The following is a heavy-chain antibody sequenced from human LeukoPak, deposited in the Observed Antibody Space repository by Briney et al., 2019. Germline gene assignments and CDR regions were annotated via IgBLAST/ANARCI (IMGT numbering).Heavy chain of an antibody. D-gene: IGHD2-2*02. Sequence: PSETLSLTCAVYGGSFSGYYWIWMRQPPGKGREWWGEINHSGSTNYNPSLKSRVTISVDTSKNQFSLKLSSVTAADTAVYYCARGSERRIGYCSSTSCYTGYYYYMDVWGKGTTVTVSS. CDR1: GGSFSGYY. J-gene: IGHJ6*03. CDR2: INHSGST. V-gene: IGHV4-34*01. CDR3: ARGSERRIGYCSSTSCYTGYYYYMDV.